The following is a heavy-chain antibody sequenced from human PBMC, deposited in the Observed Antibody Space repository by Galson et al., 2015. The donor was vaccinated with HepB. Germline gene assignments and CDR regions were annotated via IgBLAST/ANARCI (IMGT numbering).Heavy chain of an antibody. D-gene: IGHD3-10*01. V-gene: IGHV3-9*01. CDR2: ISWNSGSI. Sequence: SLRLSCAASGFTFDDYAMHWVRQAPGKGLEWVSGISWNSGSIGYADSVKGRFTISRDNAKNSLYLQMNSLRAEDTALYYCAKDTGFRVRYMDVWGKGTTVTVSS. CDR3: AKDTGFRVRYMDV. J-gene: IGHJ6*03. CDR1: GFTFDDYA.